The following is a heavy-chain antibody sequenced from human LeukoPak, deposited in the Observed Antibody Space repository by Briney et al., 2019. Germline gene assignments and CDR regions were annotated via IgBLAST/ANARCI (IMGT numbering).Heavy chain of an antibody. J-gene: IGHJ4*02. CDR1: GFTFRNYA. D-gene: IGHD3-22*01. Sequence: GGSLRLSRAASGFTFRNYAMSWVRQAPGKGLEWVSAINGNDGSTYYADSVKGRFTISRDNSKNTLYLQMNSLRAEDTAVYYCAKDPRTSGYYYGYLDYWGQGTLVTVSP. CDR2: INGNDGST. V-gene: IGHV3-23*01. CDR3: AKDPRTSGYYYGYLDY.